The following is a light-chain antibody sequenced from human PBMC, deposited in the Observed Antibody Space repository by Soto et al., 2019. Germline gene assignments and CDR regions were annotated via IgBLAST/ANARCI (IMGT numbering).Light chain of an antibody. J-gene: IGKJ4*01. Sequence: DIQMTQSPSSLSASVGDRVTITCRASQSISSSLNWYQQKPGKPPKLLIYTASTLQSGVPSRFSGSGSGTDFTLTISSLQPEDFANYYCQQSYNTPLTFGGGTKVEIQ. CDR1: QSISSS. CDR3: QQSYNTPLT. V-gene: IGKV1-39*01. CDR2: TAS.